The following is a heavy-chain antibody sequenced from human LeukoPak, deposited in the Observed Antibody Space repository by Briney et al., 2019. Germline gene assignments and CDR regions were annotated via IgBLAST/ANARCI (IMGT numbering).Heavy chain of an antibody. V-gene: IGHV3-23*01. J-gene: IGHJ4*02. D-gene: IGHD3-10*01. Sequence: GGSLRLSCAASGFTISSYVMTWVRQAPGKGLEWVSAISGSGGSTFYADSVKGRFTISRDSSNNTLLLQMNSLRAVDTAVYYCAKVKWPLWFGELRDYYFDYWGQGTLVTVSS. CDR3: AKVKWPLWFGELRDYYFDY. CDR1: GFTISSYV. CDR2: ISGSGGST.